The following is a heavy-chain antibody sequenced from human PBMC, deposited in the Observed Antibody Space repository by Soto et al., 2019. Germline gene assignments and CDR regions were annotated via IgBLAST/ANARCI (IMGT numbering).Heavy chain of an antibody. CDR3: AREVVATPRLDY. V-gene: IGHV1-18*01. D-gene: IGHD5-12*01. CDR1: GYSFTEYH. Sequence: ASVKVSCKASGYSFTEYHLHWVRQAPGQRLEWVGWISPYNGKTKSSQKLQGRFTMTTDTSTSTAYMELRSLRSDDTAVYYCAREVVATPRLDYWGQGTLVTVSS. J-gene: IGHJ4*02. CDR2: ISPYNGKT.